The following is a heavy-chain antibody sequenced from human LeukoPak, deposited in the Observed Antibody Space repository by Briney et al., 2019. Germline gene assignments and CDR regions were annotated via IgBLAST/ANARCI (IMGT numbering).Heavy chain of an antibody. D-gene: IGHD6-19*01. Sequence: GRSLRLSRAASGFTFSSYAMSWVRQAPGKGLEWVSAISGSGGSTYYADSVKGRFTISRDNSKNTLYLQMNSLRAEDTAVYYCAKRRRSAVADPTGAFDIWGQGTMVTVSS. J-gene: IGHJ3*02. CDR1: GFTFSSYA. CDR2: ISGSGGST. V-gene: IGHV3-23*01. CDR3: AKRRRSAVADPTGAFDI.